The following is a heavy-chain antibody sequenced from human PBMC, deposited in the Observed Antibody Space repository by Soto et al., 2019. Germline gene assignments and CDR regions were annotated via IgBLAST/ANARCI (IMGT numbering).Heavy chain of an antibody. Sequence: QVQLVESGGGVVQPGRSLRLSCAASGFTFSSYAMHWVRQAPGKGLEWVAVISYDGSNKYYADSVKGRFTISRDNSKNALYLQMDRLRAEDTAVYYWARGGGGTTVTLLDVWGQGTTVTVSS. CDR1: GFTFSSYA. J-gene: IGHJ6*02. CDR3: ARGGGGTTVTLLDV. D-gene: IGHD4-4*01. V-gene: IGHV3-30-3*01. CDR2: ISYDGSNK.